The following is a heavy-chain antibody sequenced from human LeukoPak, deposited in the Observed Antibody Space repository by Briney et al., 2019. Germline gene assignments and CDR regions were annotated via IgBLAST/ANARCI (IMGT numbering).Heavy chain of an antibody. V-gene: IGHV1-46*01. CDR2: INPSGGST. CDR1: GYTFTNYY. D-gene: IGHD6-13*01. J-gene: IGHJ6*02. Sequence: ASVKVSCKASGYTFTNYYIHWMRQTPGQGLEWMGIINPSGGSTTYAQKFQDRVTMTGDTSTSTVYMELTSLRSEDTAVYYCARDRAPVAAAGGRSYGVDVWGQGTTVTVSS. CDR3: ARDRAPVAAAGGRSYGVDV.